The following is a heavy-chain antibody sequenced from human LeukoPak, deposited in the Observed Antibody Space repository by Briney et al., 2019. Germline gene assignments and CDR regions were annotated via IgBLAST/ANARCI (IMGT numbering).Heavy chain of an antibody. Sequence: PGGSLRLSCAASGFTFSSYAMSWVRQAPGKGLEWVSAISGSGGSTYYADSVKGRFTISRDNSKNTLYLQMNSLRAKDTAVYYCAKALNRIAAAGEDYWGQGTLVTVSS. J-gene: IGHJ4*02. D-gene: IGHD6-13*01. V-gene: IGHV3-23*01. CDR3: AKALNRIAAAGEDY. CDR2: ISGSGGST. CDR1: GFTFSSYA.